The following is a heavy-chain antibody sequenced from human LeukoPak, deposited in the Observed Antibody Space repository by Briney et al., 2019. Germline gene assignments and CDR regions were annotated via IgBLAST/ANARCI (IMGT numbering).Heavy chain of an antibody. CDR2: ISSSSNYI. V-gene: IGHV3-21*01. D-gene: IGHD3-9*01. J-gene: IGHJ4*02. CDR1: RFTLNCYS. CDR3: ARGYYAILSGYSRDFDY. Sequence: GGSLRLSCAPSRFTLNCYSMNWVRQAPGKGLEWVSSISSSSNYIYHADSVKGRSTISRDTATNAMYLQMNSLRAENTAVYYCARGYYAILSGYSRDFDYWGQGTLVTVSS.